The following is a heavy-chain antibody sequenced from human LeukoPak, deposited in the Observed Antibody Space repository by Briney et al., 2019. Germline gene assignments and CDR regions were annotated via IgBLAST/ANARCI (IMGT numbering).Heavy chain of an antibody. CDR3: AREEFLHEIDSSGYFVY. Sequence: SETLSLTCTVSGGSITGYYWNWIRQPAAQGLEWLGRVYSSGVGNYNPSLTSRVTMSVDTSKNQFSLKLTSLTAADTAVYYCAREEFLHEIDSSGYFVYWGQGTLVTVSS. V-gene: IGHV4-4*07. CDR1: GGSITGYY. CDR2: VYSSGVG. D-gene: IGHD3-22*01. J-gene: IGHJ4*02.